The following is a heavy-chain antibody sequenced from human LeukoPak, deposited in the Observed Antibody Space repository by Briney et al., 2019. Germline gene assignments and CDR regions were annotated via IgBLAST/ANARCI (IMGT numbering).Heavy chain of an antibody. CDR3: ARVGGRWFGELFTAPVDY. V-gene: IGHV3-48*04. D-gene: IGHD3-10*01. CDR1: GFTFSSYS. J-gene: IGHJ4*02. Sequence: GGSLRLSCAASGFTFSSYSMNWVRQAPGKGLEWVSYISSSSSTIYYADSVKGRFTISRDNAKNSLYLQMNSLRAEDTAVYYCARVGGRWFGELFTAPVDYWGRGTLVTVSS. CDR2: ISSSSSTI.